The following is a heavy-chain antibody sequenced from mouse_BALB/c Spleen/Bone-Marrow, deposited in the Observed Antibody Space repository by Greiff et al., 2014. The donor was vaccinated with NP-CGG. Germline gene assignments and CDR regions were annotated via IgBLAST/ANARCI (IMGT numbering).Heavy chain of an antibody. Sequence: VQLQQPGAELVKPGASVKLSCTASGFNIKDTYMHWVKQRPEQGLGWIGRIDPANGNTKYDPKFQGKATITADTSSNTADLQLSSLTSEDTAVYYCARWEYYAMDYWGQGTSVTVSS. CDR1: GFNIKDTY. D-gene: IGHD4-1*01. CDR2: IDPANGNT. J-gene: IGHJ4*01. V-gene: IGHV14-3*02. CDR3: ARWEYYAMDY.